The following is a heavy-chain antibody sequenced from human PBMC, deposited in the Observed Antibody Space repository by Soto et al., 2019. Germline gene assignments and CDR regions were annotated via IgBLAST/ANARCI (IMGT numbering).Heavy chain of an antibody. V-gene: IGHV1-69*04. J-gene: IGHJ6*02. CDR2: IIPILGIA. Sequence: SVKVSCKASGGTFSSYTISWVRQAPGQGLEWMGRIIPILGIANYAQKFQGRVTITADKSTSTAYMELSSLRSEDTAVYYCARDWGDSSGYYYYYYGMDVWGQGTTVTVSS. D-gene: IGHD3-22*01. CDR3: ARDWGDSSGYYYYYYGMDV. CDR1: GGTFSSYT.